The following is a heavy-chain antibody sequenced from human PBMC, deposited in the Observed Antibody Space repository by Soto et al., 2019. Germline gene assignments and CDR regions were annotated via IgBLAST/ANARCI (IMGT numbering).Heavy chain of an antibody. Sequence: SETLSLTCTVSGGSISSYYWSWIRQPPGKGLEWIGYIYYSGSTNYNPSLKSRVTISVDTSKNQFSLKLSSVTAADTAVYYCARAGRGPVVHWGQGTLVTVSS. CDR2: IYYSGST. D-gene: IGHD5-12*01. J-gene: IGHJ5*02. CDR3: ARAGRGPVVH. V-gene: IGHV4-59*01. CDR1: GGSISSYY.